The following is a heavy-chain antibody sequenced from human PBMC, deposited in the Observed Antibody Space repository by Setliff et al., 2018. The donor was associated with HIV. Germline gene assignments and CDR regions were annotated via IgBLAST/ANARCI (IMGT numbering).Heavy chain of an antibody. CDR2: INPNSGGT. Sequence: ASVKVSCKASGYTFTAYNMHWVRQAPGQGLEWMGWINPNSGGTKYAQKFQGSVAMTRDTSISTAYMELTRLTSDDTAVYFCAIDLQKPVVVLAATVFYYGMYVWGQGTAGTVAS. J-gene: IGHJ6*02. CDR3: AIDLQKPVVVLAATVFYYGMYV. V-gene: IGHV1-2*02. D-gene: IGHD2-15*01. CDR1: GYTFTAYN.